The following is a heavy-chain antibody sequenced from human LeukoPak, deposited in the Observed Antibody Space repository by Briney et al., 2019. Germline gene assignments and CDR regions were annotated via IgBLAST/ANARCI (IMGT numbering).Heavy chain of an antibody. J-gene: IGHJ4*02. CDR3: AKDGGYYDILKHYYFDY. D-gene: IGHD3-9*01. CDR2: ISGSGGST. V-gene: IGHV3-23*01. CDR1: GFTFDDYG. Sequence: GGSLRLSCAASGFTFDDYGMSWVRQAPGKGLEWVSAISGSGGSTYYADSVKGRFTISRDNSKNTLYLQMNSLRAEDTAVYYCAKDGGYYDILKHYYFDYWGQGTLVTVSS.